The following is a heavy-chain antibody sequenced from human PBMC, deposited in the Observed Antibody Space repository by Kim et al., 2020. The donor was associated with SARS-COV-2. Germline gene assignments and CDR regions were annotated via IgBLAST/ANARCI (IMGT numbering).Heavy chain of an antibody. D-gene: IGHD3-22*01. Sequence: GGSLRLSCAASGFTFSNYGMHWVRQAPGKGLEWVAVISYDGSNKYYADSVKGRFTISRDNSKNTLYLQMNSLRAEDTAVYYCRFYYDSSGPEYWGQGTLVTVSS. CDR3: RFYYDSSGPEY. J-gene: IGHJ4*02. V-gene: IGHV3-30*03. CDR2: ISYDGSNK. CDR1: GFTFSNYG.